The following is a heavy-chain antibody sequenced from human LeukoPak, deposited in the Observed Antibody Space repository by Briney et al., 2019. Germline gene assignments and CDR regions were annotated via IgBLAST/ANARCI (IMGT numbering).Heavy chain of an antibody. CDR2: ISPSNGDT. V-gene: IGHV1-18*04. CDR1: GYTFTSYS. CDR3: VRDSGWELRHFFFDD. J-gene: IGHJ4*02. Sequence: GASVKVSCKASGYTFTSYSINWVRRAPGQGLEWTGWISPSNGDTSYAQKVQDRVTMTTDTSTTTVYMELRSLGSDDTAIYYCVRDSGWELRHFFFDDWGQGTLVTVSS. D-gene: IGHD4-23*01.